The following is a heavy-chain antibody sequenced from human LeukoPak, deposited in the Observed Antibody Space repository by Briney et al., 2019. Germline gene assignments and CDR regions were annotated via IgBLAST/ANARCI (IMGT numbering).Heavy chain of an antibody. CDR1: GFTFSGSA. CDR3: TRQDGDYGSYYYGMDV. V-gene: IGHV3-73*01. J-gene: IGHJ6*04. CDR2: IRSKANSYAT. D-gene: IGHD4-17*01. Sequence: GGSLRLSCAASGFTFSGSAMHWVRQASGKGLEWVGRIRSKANSYATAYAASVKGRFTISRDDSKDTAYLQMNSLKTEDTAVYYCTRQDGDYGSYYYGMDVWGKGTTVTVSS.